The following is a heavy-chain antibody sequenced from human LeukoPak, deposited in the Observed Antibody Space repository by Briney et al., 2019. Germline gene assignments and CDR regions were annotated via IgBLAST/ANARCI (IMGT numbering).Heavy chain of an antibody. V-gene: IGHV3-30*02. D-gene: IGHD5-18*01. J-gene: IGHJ4*02. CDR1: GFAFNNFP. Sequence: GSLRLSCAASGFAFNNFPMHWVRQAPGKGLEWVSFISYDGSEKFYADSLKGRFTVSRDNSRNTLYLHMNSLRPEDTAVFYCVKDLGYSDAWGQGTLVTVSS. CDR3: VKDLGYSDA. CDR2: ISYDGSEK.